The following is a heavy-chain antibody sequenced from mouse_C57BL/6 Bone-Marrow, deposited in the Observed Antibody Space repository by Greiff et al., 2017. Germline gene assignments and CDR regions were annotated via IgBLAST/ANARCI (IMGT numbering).Heavy chain of an antibody. V-gene: IGHV1-7*01. CDR2: INPSSGYT. CDR1: GYTFTSYW. Sequence: QVQLQQSGAELAKPGASVKLSCKASGYTFTSYWMHWVKQRPGQGLEWIGYINPSSGYTKYNQKFKDKATLTADKSSSTAYMQLSSLTYEDSAVYYCARSCHYYGSSYVDYWYCDVWGTGTTVTVSS. D-gene: IGHD1-1*01. CDR3: ARSCHYYGSSYVDYWYCDV. J-gene: IGHJ1*03.